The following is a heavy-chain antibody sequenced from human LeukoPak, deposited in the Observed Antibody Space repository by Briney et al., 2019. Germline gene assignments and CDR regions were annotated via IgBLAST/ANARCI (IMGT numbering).Heavy chain of an antibody. CDR1: GYSISSGYY. CDR2: IYHSGST. J-gene: IGHJ6*03. V-gene: IGHV4-38-2*02. D-gene: IGHD1-14*01. Sequence: SETLSLTCTVSGYSISSGYYWGWIRQPPGQGLEWIGSIYHSGSTYYNPSLKSRVTISVDTSKNQFSLKLSSVTAADTAVYYCARELRRYYYMDVWGKGTTVTVSS. CDR3: ARELRRYYYMDV.